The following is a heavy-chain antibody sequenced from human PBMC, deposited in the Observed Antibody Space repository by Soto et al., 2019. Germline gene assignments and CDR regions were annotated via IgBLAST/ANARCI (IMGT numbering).Heavy chain of an antibody. Sequence: SETLSLAGTVPFRSISTYYWSWMRQRPGKGLEWIGYIYYSGSTSYNPSLKSRVTISVDTSKNQFSLKLRSVTAADTAVYYCASDRSSGWDQGYGMDVWGQGTTVTVSS. CDR2: IYYSGST. V-gene: IGHV4-59*01. CDR3: ASDRSSGWDQGYGMDV. CDR1: FRSISTYY. D-gene: IGHD6-19*01. J-gene: IGHJ6*02.